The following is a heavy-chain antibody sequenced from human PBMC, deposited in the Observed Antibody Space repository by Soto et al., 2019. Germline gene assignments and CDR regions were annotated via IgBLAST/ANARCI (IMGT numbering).Heavy chain of an antibody. J-gene: IGHJ4*02. D-gene: IGHD3-10*01. Sequence: GGSLRLSCAASGFTFGEYGMHWVRQAPGKGLEWVAVIWYDGSKKYYIESVKGRFSISRDDSKNTLYLEMTSLRAGDTAVYYCARGGTMALDYWGQGTLVTVSS. CDR3: ARGGTMALDY. CDR2: IWYDGSKK. CDR1: GFTFGEYG. V-gene: IGHV3-33*01.